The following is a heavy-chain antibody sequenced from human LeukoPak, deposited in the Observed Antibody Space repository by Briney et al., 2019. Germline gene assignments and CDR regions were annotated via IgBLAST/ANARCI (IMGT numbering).Heavy chain of an antibody. CDR2: ISGSGGST. D-gene: IGHD5-12*01. CDR3: AKDQSGYDTYDY. V-gene: IGHV3-23*01. Sequence: GGSLRLSCAASGFTFSSYAMSWVRQAPGKGLEWVSAISGSGGSTYYADSVKGRFAISRDNSKNTLYLQMNSLRAEDTAVYYCAKDQSGYDTYDYWGQGTLVTVSS. CDR1: GFTFSSYA. J-gene: IGHJ4*02.